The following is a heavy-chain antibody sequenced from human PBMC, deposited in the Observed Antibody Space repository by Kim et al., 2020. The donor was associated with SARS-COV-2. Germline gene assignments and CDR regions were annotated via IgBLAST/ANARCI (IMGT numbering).Heavy chain of an antibody. V-gene: IGHV4-34*01. Sequence: SETLSLTCAVYGGSFSGYYWSWIRQPPGKGLEWIGEINHSGSTNYNPSLKSRVTISVDTSKNQFSLKLSSVTAADTAVYYCARGHPHLIVVVVAATLRWFDPWGQGTLVTVSS. CDR2: INHSGST. D-gene: IGHD2-15*01. J-gene: IGHJ5*02. CDR3: ARGHPHLIVVVVAATLRWFDP. CDR1: GGSFSGYY.